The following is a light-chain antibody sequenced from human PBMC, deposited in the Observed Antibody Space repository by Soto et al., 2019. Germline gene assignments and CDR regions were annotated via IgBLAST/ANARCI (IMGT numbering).Light chain of an antibody. J-gene: IGKJ1*01. CDR1: RSLSGNY. Sequence: EIVLTQSPGTLSLSPGERATLSCRASRSLSGNYLAWYQQKPGQTPRLLIYGASSRATGIPDRFSGSGSGTDFTLTIIRLEPEDFAVFYCQQYGDSPPWTFVQGTKVEIK. V-gene: IGKV3-20*01. CDR3: QQYGDSPPWT. CDR2: GAS.